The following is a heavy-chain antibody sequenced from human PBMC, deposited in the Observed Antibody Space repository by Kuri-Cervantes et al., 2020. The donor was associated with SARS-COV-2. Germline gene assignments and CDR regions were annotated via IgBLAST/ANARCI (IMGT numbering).Heavy chain of an antibody. CDR1: GGSISSYY. V-gene: IGHV4-59*01. CDR2: IYYSGST. D-gene: IGHD6-6*01. J-gene: IGHJ2*01. Sequence: SETLSVTCTVSGGSISSYYWSWIRQPPGKGLEWIGYIYYSGSTYYNPSLKSRVTISVDTSKNQFSLKLSSVTAADTAVYYCAQSRSIAARRPWYFDLWGRGTLVTVSS. CDR3: AQSRSIAARRPWYFDL.